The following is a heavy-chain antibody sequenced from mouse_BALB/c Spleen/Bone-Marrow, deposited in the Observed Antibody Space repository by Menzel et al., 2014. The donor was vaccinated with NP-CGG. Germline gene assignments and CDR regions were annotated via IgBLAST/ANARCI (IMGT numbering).Heavy chain of an antibody. Sequence: QVQLQQPGPELAKPGASVKMSCKASGYTFTDTWIHWIKQRPGHGLEWIGYINPSTGYAEYNQNSKDKATLTVDKSSSTAYMQLSSLTSEDSAVYYCARDYWGQGTTLTVSS. V-gene: IGHV1-7*01. CDR3: ARDY. CDR2: INPSTGYA. J-gene: IGHJ2*01. CDR1: GYTFTDTW.